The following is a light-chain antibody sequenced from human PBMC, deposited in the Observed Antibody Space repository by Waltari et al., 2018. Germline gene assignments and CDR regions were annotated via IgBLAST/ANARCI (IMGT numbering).Light chain of an antibody. V-gene: IGLV1-51*01. J-gene: IGLJ3*02. CDR3: GTCDSTLSAVV. Sequence: SMLPHPPSVSAAPGQQVTIPCSGSSSNIWSNFVSWYHQLPRTAPKVLIYESTKRPSGVSDRFSGSKSATSATLSITGLQTGDEADYYCGTCDSTLSAVVFGGGTKLTVL. CDR1: SSNIWSNF. CDR2: EST.